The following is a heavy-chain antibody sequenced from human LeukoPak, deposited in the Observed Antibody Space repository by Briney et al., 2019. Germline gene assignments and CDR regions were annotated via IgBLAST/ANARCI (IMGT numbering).Heavy chain of an antibody. V-gene: IGHV3-53*04. CDR3: ARVGRFGEQVDY. J-gene: IGHJ4*02. CDR2: IYSGGST. D-gene: IGHD3-10*01. CDR1: GFTVSSNY. Sequence: PGGSLRLSCAASGFTVSSNYMSWVRQAPGKGLEWVSVIYSGGSTYYADSVKGRSTISRHNSKNTLYLQMNSLRAEDTAVYYCARVGRFGEQVDYWGQGALVTVSS.